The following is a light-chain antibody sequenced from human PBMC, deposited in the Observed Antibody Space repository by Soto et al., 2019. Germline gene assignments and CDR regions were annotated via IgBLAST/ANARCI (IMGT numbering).Light chain of an antibody. CDR1: NSNIASNS. J-gene: IGLJ1*01. CDR3: GSWDSSLSAYV. V-gene: IGLV1-44*01. CDR2: SDN. Sequence: QSVPTQPPSASGTPGQRVTITCYGDNSNIASNSVNWYQQLPGTAPKLLIYSDNRRPSGVPDRFSGSKSGTSATLGITGFQTGDEADYYCGSWDSSLSAYVFGTGTKVTVL.